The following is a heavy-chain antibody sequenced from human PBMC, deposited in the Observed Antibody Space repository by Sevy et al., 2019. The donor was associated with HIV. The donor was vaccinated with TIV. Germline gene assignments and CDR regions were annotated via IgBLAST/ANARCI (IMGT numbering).Heavy chain of an antibody. CDR3: AKDKHYYDSSGYYTFDY. CDR2: IRYDGSNK. V-gene: IGHV3-30*02. Sequence: GGSLRLSCAASEFTFSSYGMHWVRQAPGKGLEWVAFIRYDGSNKYYADSVKGRFTISRDNSKNTLYLQMNSLRAEDTAVYYCAKDKHYYDSSGYYTFDYWGQGTLVTVSS. J-gene: IGHJ4*02. CDR1: EFTFSSYG. D-gene: IGHD3-22*01.